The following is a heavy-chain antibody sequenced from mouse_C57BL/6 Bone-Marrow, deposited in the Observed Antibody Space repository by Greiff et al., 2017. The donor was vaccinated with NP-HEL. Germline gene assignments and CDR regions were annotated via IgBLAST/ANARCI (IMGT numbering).Heavy chain of an antibody. V-gene: IGHV14-4*01. D-gene: IGHD2-3*01. CDR3: TIYDHYAMDY. CDR1: GFNIKDDY. Sequence: VQLQQSGAELVRPGASVKLSCTASGFNIKDDYMHWVKQRPEQGLEWIGWIDPENGDTEYASKFQGKATITADTSSNTAYLQLSSLTSEDTAVYYCTIYDHYAMDYWGQGTSVTVSS. J-gene: IGHJ4*01. CDR2: IDPENGDT.